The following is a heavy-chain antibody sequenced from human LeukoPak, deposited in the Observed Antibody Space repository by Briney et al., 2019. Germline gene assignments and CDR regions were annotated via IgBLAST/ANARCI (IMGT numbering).Heavy chain of an antibody. D-gene: IGHD3-22*01. CDR2: IYHSGST. CDR3: AKPAQWLSYDY. J-gene: IGHJ4*02. CDR1: GGSISSGGYY. Sequence: SETPSLTCTVSGGSISSGGYYWSWIRQPPGKGLEWVGYIYHSGSTYYNPSLKSRVTISVDRSKNQFSLKLNSVTAADTAVYYCAKPAQWLSYDYWGQGTLVTVSS. V-gene: IGHV4-30-2*01.